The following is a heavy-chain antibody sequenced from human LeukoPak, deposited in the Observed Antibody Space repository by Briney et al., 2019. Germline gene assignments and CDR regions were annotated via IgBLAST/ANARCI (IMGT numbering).Heavy chain of an antibody. D-gene: IGHD3-22*01. CDR1: GSTFSSYA. V-gene: IGHV1-69*13. J-gene: IGHJ6*03. CDR3: ARVPHTYYYDSSGYPRPHYYMDV. CDR2: IIPFFGTA. Sequence: GASVKVSCKASGSTFSSYAISWVRQAPGQGLEWMGGIIPFFGTANYAQKFQGRVTITADESTSTAYMELSSLRSEDTAVYYCARVPHTYYYDSSGYPRPHYYMDVWGKGTTVTVSS.